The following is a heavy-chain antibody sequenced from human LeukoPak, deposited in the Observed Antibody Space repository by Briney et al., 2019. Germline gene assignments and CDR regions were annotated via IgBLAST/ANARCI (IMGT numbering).Heavy chain of an antibody. J-gene: IGHJ3*02. Sequence: SVKVSCKASGGTFNKYSISWVRQAPGQGPEWMGGIIPMFVTANYAQKFQGRLTITADKSTSTAYMELSSLRSEDTAAYYCARDDFSSAHAFDIWGQGTMVTVSS. CDR2: IIPMFVTA. D-gene: IGHD6-13*01. CDR1: GGTFNKYS. CDR3: ARDDFSSAHAFDI. V-gene: IGHV1-69*06.